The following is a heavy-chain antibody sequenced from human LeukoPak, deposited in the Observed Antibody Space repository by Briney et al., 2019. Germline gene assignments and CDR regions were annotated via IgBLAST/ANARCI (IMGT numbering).Heavy chain of an antibody. CDR1: GGSIGTYY. Sequence: SETLSLTCTVSGGSIGTYYWSWLRQPPGKGLEWIGYIYYSGSSNYNPSLKSRVTISVDTSKNQFSLKLSSVTAADTAVYYCARSGGYCSGGSCYSHNWFDPWGQGTLVTVSS. D-gene: IGHD2-15*01. V-gene: IGHV4-59*01. CDR3: ARSGGYCSGGSCYSHNWFDP. CDR2: IYYSGSS. J-gene: IGHJ5*02.